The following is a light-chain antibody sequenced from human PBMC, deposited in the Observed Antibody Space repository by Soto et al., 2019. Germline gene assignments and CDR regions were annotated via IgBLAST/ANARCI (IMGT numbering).Light chain of an antibody. V-gene: IGLV2-8*01. Sequence: QSVLTQPPSASGSPGQSVTISCTGTSSDVGGYNFVSWYQQHPGKAPKLMIYEVDKRPSGVPDRFSGSKSGNTASLTVSGLQAEYVADYYCISYAVTSSYVFGTGTKVTVL. J-gene: IGLJ1*01. CDR2: EVD. CDR1: SSDVGGYNF. CDR3: ISYAVTSSYV.